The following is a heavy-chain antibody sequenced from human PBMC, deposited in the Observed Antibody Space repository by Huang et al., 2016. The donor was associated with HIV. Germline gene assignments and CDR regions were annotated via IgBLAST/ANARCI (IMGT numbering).Heavy chain of an antibody. V-gene: IGHV4-39*02. CDR1: GDSINSNTFY. D-gene: IGHD3-3*01. CDR3: ARTGVAVSDDPEYFQH. CDR2: IYYSGAT. J-gene: IGHJ1*01. Sequence: LQESGPGLVGPSETLSLTCAVSGDSINSNTFYWGWIRRPPGKALEWVGSIYYSGATYYNPALKRRARIAVDASKNRIFLHLRFVTAADTGVYYCARTGVAVSDDPEYFQHWGQGALVTIS.